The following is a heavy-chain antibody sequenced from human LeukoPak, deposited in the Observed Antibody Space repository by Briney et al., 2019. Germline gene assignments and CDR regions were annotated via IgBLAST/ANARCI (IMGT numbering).Heavy chain of an antibody. D-gene: IGHD3-22*01. Sequence: SETLSLTCAVYGGSFSGYYWGWIRQPPGKGLEWIGSIYYSGSTYYNPSLKSRVTISVDTSKNQFSLKLSSVTAADTAVYYCARQGGLGTSGYSLLFDYWGQGTLVTVSS. CDR3: ARQGGLGTSGYSLLFDY. CDR2: IYYSGST. V-gene: IGHV4-39*01. CDR1: GGSFSGYY. J-gene: IGHJ4*02.